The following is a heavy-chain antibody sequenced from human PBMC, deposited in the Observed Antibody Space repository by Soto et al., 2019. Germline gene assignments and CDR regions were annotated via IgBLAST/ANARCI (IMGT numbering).Heavy chain of an antibody. CDR3: ARVVTGD. D-gene: IGHD5-18*01. Sequence: QLQVQESGSGLVKPSQTLSLTCAVSGGSISSGGYSWSWIRQPPGKGLEWIGYIYHSGSTYYNPSLKSRVTISVDRSKSQLSLKLSSVTAADTAVYYCARVVTGDWGQGTLVTVSS. V-gene: IGHV4-30-2*01. CDR1: GGSISSGGYS. CDR2: IYHSGST. J-gene: IGHJ4*02.